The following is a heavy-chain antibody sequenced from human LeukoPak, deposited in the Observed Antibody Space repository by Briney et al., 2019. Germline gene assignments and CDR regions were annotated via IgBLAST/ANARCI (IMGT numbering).Heavy chain of an antibody. CDR1: GGSISSYY. Sequence: SETLSLTCTVSGGSISSYYWSWTRQPPGKGLEWIGYIYYSGSTNYNPSLKSRVTISVDTSKNQFSLKLSSVTAADTAVYYCARDRLIGGGGHYFDYWGQGTLVTVSS. D-gene: IGHD2-15*01. CDR3: ARDRLIGGGGHYFDY. V-gene: IGHV4-59*01. CDR2: IYYSGST. J-gene: IGHJ4*02.